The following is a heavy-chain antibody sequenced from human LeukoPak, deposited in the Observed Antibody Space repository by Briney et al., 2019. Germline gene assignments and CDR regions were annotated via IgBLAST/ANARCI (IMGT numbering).Heavy chain of an antibody. CDR3: ARAAAPLFGELLYNWFDP. V-gene: IGHV4-4*02. J-gene: IGHJ5*02. CDR1: GGSISSTNW. Sequence: SGTLSLTCAVSGGSISSTNWWSWVRQPPGKGLEWIGEIYHSGRTKYNPSLKSRVTISVDTSKNQFSLKLSSVTAADTAVYYCARAAAPLFGELLYNWFDPWGQGTLVTVSS. D-gene: IGHD3-10*01. CDR2: IYHSGRT.